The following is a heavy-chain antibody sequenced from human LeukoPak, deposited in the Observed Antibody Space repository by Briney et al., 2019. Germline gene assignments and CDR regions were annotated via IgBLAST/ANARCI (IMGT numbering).Heavy chain of an antibody. CDR1: GGTFSSYA. J-gene: IGHJ4*02. CDR2: IIPIFGTA. CDR3: ARPGIPVARTGHYFDY. Sequence: SVKVSCKASGGTFSSYAISWVRQAPGQGLEWMGGIIPIFGTANYAQKFQGRVTITADESTSTAYMELSSLRADDTAVYYCARPGIPVARTGHYFDYWGQGTLVTVSS. D-gene: IGHD6-19*01. V-gene: IGHV1-69*13.